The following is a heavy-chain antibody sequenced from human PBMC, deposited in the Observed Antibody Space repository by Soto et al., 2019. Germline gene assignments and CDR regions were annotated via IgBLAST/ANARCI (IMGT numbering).Heavy chain of an antibody. CDR2: ISSTGNTP. J-gene: IGHJ4*02. CDR1: GFTFSDYY. CDR3: ARDQYYYDRSGYYVGFDY. V-gene: IGHV3-11*01. D-gene: IGHD3-22*01. Sequence: PGGSLRLSCAASGFTFSDYYMSWIRQAPGKGLEWLSYISSTGNTPYYADSLKGRFTISRDNAKNSLYLQMNSLRAEDTAVYYCARDQYYYDRSGYYVGFDYWGQRTLVTVSS.